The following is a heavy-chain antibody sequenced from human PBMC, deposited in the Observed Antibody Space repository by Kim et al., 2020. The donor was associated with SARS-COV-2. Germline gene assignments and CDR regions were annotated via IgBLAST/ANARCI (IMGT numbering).Heavy chain of an antibody. V-gene: IGHV7-4-1*02. CDR3: ARDLEQQLVLYYYYYMDV. J-gene: IGHJ6*03. D-gene: IGHD6-13*01. CDR1: GYTLTSYA. Sequence: ASVKVSCKASGYTLTSYAMNWVRQAPGQGLEWMGWINTNTGNPTYAQGFTGRFVFSLDTSVSTAYLQISSLKAEDTAVYYCARDLEQQLVLYYYYYMDVWGKGTTVTVSS. CDR2: INTNTGNP.